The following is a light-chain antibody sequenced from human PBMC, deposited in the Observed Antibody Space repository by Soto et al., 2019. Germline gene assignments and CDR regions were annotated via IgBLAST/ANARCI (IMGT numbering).Light chain of an antibody. CDR1: QSVISSY. V-gene: IGKV3-20*01. J-gene: IGKJ2*01. CDR2: GAY. Sequence: EIVLTQSPVTLSLSPGERATLSCRASQSVISSYLAWYQQKPGQAPRLLIYGAYTRANGITDRFSGSGSGKVFTLIISGLEPEDFAVYDCREYGGSQYTFGQGTKLEIK. CDR3: REYGGSQYT.